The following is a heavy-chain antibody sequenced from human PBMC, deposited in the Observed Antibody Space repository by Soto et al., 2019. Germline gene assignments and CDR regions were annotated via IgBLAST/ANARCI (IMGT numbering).Heavy chain of an antibody. Sequence: QVHLVQAGVEVKTPAASVKVSCQASGYTFFTYDISWVRQAPGQGLEWMGWIRTYSGDIKYAQKFQGRVTMTNDTSTTTASLELRSLRSDDTAVYYCARHHGPTTSENWFDPWGQRTLVTVS. V-gene: IGHV1-18*01. J-gene: IGHJ5*02. D-gene: IGHD5-12*01. CDR2: IRTYSGDI. CDR1: GYTFFTYD. CDR3: ARHHGPTTSENWFDP.